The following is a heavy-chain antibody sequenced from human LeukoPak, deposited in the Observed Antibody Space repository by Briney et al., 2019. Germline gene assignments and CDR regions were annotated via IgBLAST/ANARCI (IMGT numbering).Heavy chain of an antibody. D-gene: IGHD5-12*01. V-gene: IGHV4-39*07. J-gene: IGHJ5*02. CDR1: GGSISSSSYY. Sequence: PSETLSLTCTVSGGSISSSSYYWGWIRQPPGKGLEWIGSIYYSGSTYYNPSLKSRVTISVDTSKNQFSLKLSSVTAADTAVYYCARPLYSGYDLNWFDPWGQGTLVTVSS. CDR2: IYYSGST. CDR3: ARPLYSGYDLNWFDP.